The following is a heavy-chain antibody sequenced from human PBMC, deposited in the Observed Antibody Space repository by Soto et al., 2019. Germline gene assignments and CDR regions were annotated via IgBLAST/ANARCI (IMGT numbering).Heavy chain of an antibody. CDR2: ISYDGSNK. CDR1: GFTFSSYG. D-gene: IGHD6-19*01. V-gene: IGHV3-30*18. CDR3: AKDFSGWYGSSEGGF. J-gene: IGHJ4*02. Sequence: QVQLVESGGGVVQPGRSLRLSCAASGFTFSSYGMHWVRQAPGKGLEWVAVISYDGSNKYYADSVKGRFTISRDNSKNTLYLQMNRLRAEDTAVYYSAKDFSGWYGSSEGGFWGQGTLVTISS.